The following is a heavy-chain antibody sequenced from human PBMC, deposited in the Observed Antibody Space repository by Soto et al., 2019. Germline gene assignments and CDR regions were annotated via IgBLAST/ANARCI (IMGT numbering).Heavy chain of an antibody. CDR2: IYYSGST. Sequence: SQTLSLTCTVSGGSISSYYWSWIRQPPGKGLEWIGYIYYSGSTNYNPSLKSRVTISVDTSKNQFSLKLSSVTAADTAVYYCAREGEGDAFDIWGQGTMVTVSS. D-gene: IGHD3-16*01. CDR1: GGSISSYY. V-gene: IGHV4-59*01. J-gene: IGHJ3*02. CDR3: AREGEGDAFDI.